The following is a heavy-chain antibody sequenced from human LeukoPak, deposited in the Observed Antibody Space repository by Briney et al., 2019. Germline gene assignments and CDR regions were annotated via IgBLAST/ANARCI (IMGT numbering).Heavy chain of an antibody. CDR2: INHSGST. V-gene: IGHV4-34*01. CDR3: ARSPTNDSSGYYPGDY. J-gene: IGHJ4*02. Sequence: SSETLSLTCAVYGESFSGYYWSWIRQPPGKGLEWIGEINHSGSTNYNPSLKSRVTISVDTSKNQFSLKLSSVTAADTAVYYCARSPTNDSSGYYPGDYWGQGTLVTVSS. CDR1: GESFSGYY. D-gene: IGHD3-22*01.